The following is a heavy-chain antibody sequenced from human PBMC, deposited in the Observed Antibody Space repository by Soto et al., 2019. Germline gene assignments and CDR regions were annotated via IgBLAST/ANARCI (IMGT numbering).Heavy chain of an antibody. CDR2: IIPIFGTA. CDR3: ARDRDCSGGSCPPRPNWFYP. J-gene: IGHJ5*02. D-gene: IGHD2-15*01. CDR1: GGTFSSYA. Sequence: SVKVSCKASGGTFSSYAISWVRQAPGQGLEWMGGIIPIFGTANYAQKFQGRVTITADESTSTAYMELSSLRSEDTAVYYCARDRDCSGGSCPPRPNWFYPWGQGTLVTVSS. V-gene: IGHV1-69*13.